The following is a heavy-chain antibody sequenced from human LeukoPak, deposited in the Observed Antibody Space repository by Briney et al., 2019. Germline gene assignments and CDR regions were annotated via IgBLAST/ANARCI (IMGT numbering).Heavy chain of an antibody. CDR2: ISNSGGKT. V-gene: IGHV3-23*01. J-gene: IGHJ4*02. Sequence: PGGSLRLSCAASAFTFDDYAMHWVRQAPGKGLEWVPSISNSGGKTYYADSVKGRFSISRDNSKSTLSLQMNSLRAEDTAIYYCATYRQVLLPFESWGQGTLVTVSS. CDR3: ATYRQVLLPFES. CDR1: AFTFDDYA. D-gene: IGHD2-8*02.